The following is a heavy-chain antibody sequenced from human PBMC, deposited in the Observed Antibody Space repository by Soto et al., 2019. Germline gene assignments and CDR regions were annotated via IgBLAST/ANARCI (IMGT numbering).Heavy chain of an antibody. CDR1: GYTFTSYD. J-gene: IGHJ6*02. D-gene: IGHD3-10*01. V-gene: IGHV1-8*02. CDR2: MNPNSGNT. Sequence: WASVKVSCKASGYTFTSYDINWVRQATGQGLEWMGWMNPNSGNTGYAQKFQGRVTMTRNTSISTAYMELSSLRSEDTAVYYCARANYGSGSYLYYYYGIDVWGQGTTVTAP. CDR3: ARANYGSGSYLYYYYGIDV.